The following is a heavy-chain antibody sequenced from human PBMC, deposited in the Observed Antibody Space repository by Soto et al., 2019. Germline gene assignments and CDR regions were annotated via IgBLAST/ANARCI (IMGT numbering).Heavy chain of an antibody. V-gene: IGHV4-59*11. CDR1: GGAINDHY. J-gene: IGHJ4*02. CDR3: ARVRTGYFDY. CDR2: IYYNGNT. D-gene: IGHD3-9*01. Sequence: SETLSLTCTLSGGAINDHYWGFIRQPPGKGLEWIGYIYYNGNTNYNPSLESRVTISVDRSRNQFSLRLTSLTAADTAVYYCARVRTGYFDYWGRGALVTVSS.